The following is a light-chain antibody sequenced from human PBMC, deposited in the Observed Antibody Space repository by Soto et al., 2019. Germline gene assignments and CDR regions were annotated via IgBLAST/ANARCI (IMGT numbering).Light chain of an antibody. CDR3: QQYNNWPFMYT. CDR2: GAS. V-gene: IGKV3-15*01. Sequence: EIVMTQSPATLSVSPGERATLSCRASQSVSSNLAWYQQKPGQAPRLLIYGASTRATGIPARFSGSGSGTEFTLTISSLQSEDFALYNSQQYNNWPFMYTFGQGTKLEIK. J-gene: IGKJ2*01. CDR1: QSVSSN.